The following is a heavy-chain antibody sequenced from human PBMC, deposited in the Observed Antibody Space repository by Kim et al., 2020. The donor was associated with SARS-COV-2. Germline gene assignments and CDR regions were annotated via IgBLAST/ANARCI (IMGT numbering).Heavy chain of an antibody. V-gene: IGHV4-34*01. CDR2: INHSGST. Sequence: SETLSLTCAVYGGSFSGYYWSWIRQPPGKGLEWIGEINHSGSTNYNPSLKSRVTISVDTSKNQFSLKLSSVTAADTAVYYCARGRGYCSSTSCYVPVVSPFHRRFGNWFDPWGQGTLVTVSS. CDR3: ARGRGYCSSTSCYVPVVSPFHRRFGNWFDP. J-gene: IGHJ5*02. D-gene: IGHD2-2*01. CDR1: GGSFSGYY.